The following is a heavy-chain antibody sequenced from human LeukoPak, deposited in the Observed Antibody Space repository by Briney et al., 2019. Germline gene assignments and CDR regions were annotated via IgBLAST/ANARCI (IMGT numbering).Heavy chain of an antibody. Sequence: PGGSLRLSCAASGITVSSSYMSWVRQAPGKGLEWVSVFYSGGTTYYADSVKGRFTISRDNSNNTLYLQMNSLRAEDTAVYYCARVTDNYGSTDHWGQGTLVTVSS. CDR2: FYSGGTT. D-gene: IGHD3-10*01. CDR3: ARVTDNYGSTDH. J-gene: IGHJ4*02. CDR1: GITVSSSY. V-gene: IGHV3-66*01.